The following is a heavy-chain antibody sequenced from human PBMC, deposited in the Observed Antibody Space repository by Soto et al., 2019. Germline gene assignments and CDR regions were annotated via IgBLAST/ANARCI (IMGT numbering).Heavy chain of an antibody. J-gene: IGHJ4*02. CDR3: VKDSFTHGYSSTHGYSYGLI. CDR2: VSESGGST. V-gene: IGHV3-23*01. Sequence: GGSLRLSCAASGFTFSDYGMSWVRQAPRKGLEWVSAVSESGGSTYYADSVKGRFTISRDNSKNTVDLQMNSLRAEDTAVYYCVKDSFTHGYSSTHGYSYGLIWGQRTLVTVSS. CDR1: GFTFSDYG. D-gene: IGHD5-18*01.